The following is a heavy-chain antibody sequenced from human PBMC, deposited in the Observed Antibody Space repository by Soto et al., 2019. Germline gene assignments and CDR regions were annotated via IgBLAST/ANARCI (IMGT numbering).Heavy chain of an antibody. V-gene: IGHV4-59*01. Sequence: PSETLSLTCTVSGGSISSYYWSWIRQPPGKGLEWIGYIYYSGSTNYNPSLKSRVTISVDTSKNQFSLKLSSVTAADTAVYYCARDVGVSCFDYWGQGTLVTVSS. J-gene: IGHJ4*02. CDR2: IYYSGST. CDR1: GGSISSYY. CDR3: ARDVGVSCFDY. D-gene: IGHD1-26*01.